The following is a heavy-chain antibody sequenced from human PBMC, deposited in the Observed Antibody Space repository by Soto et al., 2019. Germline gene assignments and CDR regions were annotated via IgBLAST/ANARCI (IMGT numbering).Heavy chain of an antibody. D-gene: IGHD3-16*01. CDR2: INHSGST. V-gene: IGHV4-34*09. CDR3: ALRLGDPGRLYFDY. J-gene: IGHJ4*02. Sequence: SETLSLTCAVYGGSFSGYYWTWIRQPPGTGLEWIGEINHSGSTYYNPSLKSRVTISVDTSKNQFSLKLSSVTAADTAVYYCALRLGDPGRLYFDYWGQGTLVTVSS. CDR1: GGSFSGYY.